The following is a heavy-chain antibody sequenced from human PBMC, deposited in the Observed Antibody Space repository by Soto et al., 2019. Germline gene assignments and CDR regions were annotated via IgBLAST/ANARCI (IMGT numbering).Heavy chain of an antibody. V-gene: IGHV1-69*01. D-gene: IGHD2-2*01. Sequence: QVQLVQSGAEVKKPGSSVKVSCKASGGTFGSYAISWVRQAPGQGLEWMGGIIPITATANYAQKFQGRVTITADESTSTGSLQMSSLRSEDTAAYYCARSQGSSTSLEIYYYYYYGMDVWGQGTTVTVSS. CDR3: ARSQGSSTSLEIYYYYYYGMDV. CDR1: GGTFGSYA. CDR2: IIPITATA. J-gene: IGHJ6*02.